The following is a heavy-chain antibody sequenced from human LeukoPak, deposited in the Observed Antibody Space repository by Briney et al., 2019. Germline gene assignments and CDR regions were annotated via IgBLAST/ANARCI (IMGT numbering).Heavy chain of an antibody. J-gene: IGHJ6*03. V-gene: IGHV4-61*02. CDR2: IYTSGST. Sequence: SETLSLTCTVSGGSISSSSYFWSWIRQPAGKGLEWIGRIYTSGSTNYNPSLKSRVTISVDTSKNQFSLKLSSVTAADTAVYYCARLGYPQDYYYMDVWGKGTTVTVSS. D-gene: IGHD5-12*01. CDR3: ARLGYPQDYYYMDV. CDR1: GGSISSSSYF.